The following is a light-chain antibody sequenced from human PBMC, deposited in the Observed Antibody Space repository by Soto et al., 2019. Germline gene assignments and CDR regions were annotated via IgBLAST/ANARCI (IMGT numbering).Light chain of an antibody. CDR3: SSYTSSGTLV. V-gene: IGLV2-14*01. CDR2: EVT. Sequence: QSVLTQPASVSGSPGQSITISCTGTSSDVGAYNFVSWYQQHPGKAPQLMIFEVTDRPSGISNRFSGSKSGNTASLTISGLQAEDEGEYYCSSYTSSGTLVFGTGTKVPVL. CDR1: SSDVGAYNF. J-gene: IGLJ1*01.